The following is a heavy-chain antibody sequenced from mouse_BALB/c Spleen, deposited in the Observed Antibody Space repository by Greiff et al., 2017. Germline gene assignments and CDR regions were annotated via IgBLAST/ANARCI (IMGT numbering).Heavy chain of an antibody. CDR2: ISYSGST. CDR3: ARGNTLNYFDY. Sequence: EVQLQQSGPGLVKPSQSLSLTCTVTGYSITSDYAWNWIRQFPGNKLEWMGYISYSGSTSYNPSLKSRISITRDTSKNQFFLQLNSVTTEDTATYYCARGNTLNYFDYWGQGTTLTVSS. V-gene: IGHV3-2*02. J-gene: IGHJ2*01. CDR1: GYSITSDYA. D-gene: IGHD5-2*01.